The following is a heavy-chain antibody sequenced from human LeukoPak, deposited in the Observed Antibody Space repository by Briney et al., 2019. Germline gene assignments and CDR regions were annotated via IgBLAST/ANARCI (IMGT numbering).Heavy chain of an antibody. J-gene: IGHJ4*02. CDR1: GYSISSGYY. Sequence: SETLSPTCAVSGYSISSGYYWGWIRQPPGKGLEWIGSIYHSGSTYYNPSLKSRVTISVDTSKNQFSLKLSSVTAADTAVYYCARGLFGESYDYWGQGTLVTVSS. CDR3: ARGLFGESYDY. D-gene: IGHD3-10*02. V-gene: IGHV4-38-2*01. CDR2: IYHSGST.